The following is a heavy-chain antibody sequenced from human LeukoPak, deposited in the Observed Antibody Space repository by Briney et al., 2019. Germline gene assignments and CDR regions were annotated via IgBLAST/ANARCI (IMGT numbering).Heavy chain of an antibody. J-gene: IGHJ4*02. CDR2: INHSGST. CDR1: GGSFSGYY. D-gene: IGHD6-13*01. Sequence: PSETLSLTCAVYGGSFSGYYWSWIRQPPGKGLEWIGEINHSGSTNYNPSLKSRVTISVDTSKNQFSLKLSSVTAVDTAVYYCARRIAAAPCDYWGQGTLVTVSS. CDR3: ARRIAAAPCDY. V-gene: IGHV4-34*01.